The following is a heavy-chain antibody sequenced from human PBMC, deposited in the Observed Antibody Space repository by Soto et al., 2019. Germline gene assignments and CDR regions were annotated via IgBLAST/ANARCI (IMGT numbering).Heavy chain of an antibody. CDR1: GYTFTSYD. Sequence: ASVKVSCKASGYTFTSYDINWVRQATGQGLEWMGWMNPNSGNTGYAQKFQGRVTMTRNTSISTAYMELSSLRSEDTAVYYCARGHGVGATTVNWFDPWGQGTLVTVSS. CDR3: ARGHGVGATTVNWFDP. CDR2: MNPNSGNT. D-gene: IGHD1-26*01. V-gene: IGHV1-8*01. J-gene: IGHJ5*02.